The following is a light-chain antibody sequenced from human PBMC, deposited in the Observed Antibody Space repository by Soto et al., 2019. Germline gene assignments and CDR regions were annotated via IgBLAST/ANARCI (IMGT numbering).Light chain of an antibody. V-gene: IGLV2-14*01. Sequence: QSALTQPASVSGSPGQSITISRTGTINDVGSYNYVSWYQHHPGKAPKLMIYEVNNRPSGVSNRFSGSKSGNTASLTISGVQAEDEADYYCSSYTDSSTVVFGTGTKVTV. CDR1: INDVGSYNY. CDR3: SSYTDSSTVV. J-gene: IGLJ1*01. CDR2: EVN.